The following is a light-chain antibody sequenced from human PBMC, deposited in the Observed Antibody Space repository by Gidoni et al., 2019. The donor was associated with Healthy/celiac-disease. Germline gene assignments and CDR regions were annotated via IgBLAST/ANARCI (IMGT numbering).Light chain of an antibody. J-gene: IGKJ4*01. CDR2: AAS. CDR1: QSISTY. V-gene: IGKV1-39*01. CDR3: QQTYSTLLT. Sequence: DIQMTQSPSSLSASVGDRVTITCRASQSISTYLNWYQQTPGKAPKLLIYAASTLQSGVSSRFSGSGSGTDFTLTISTLQPEDSATYYCQQTYSTLLTFGGXTKVEIK.